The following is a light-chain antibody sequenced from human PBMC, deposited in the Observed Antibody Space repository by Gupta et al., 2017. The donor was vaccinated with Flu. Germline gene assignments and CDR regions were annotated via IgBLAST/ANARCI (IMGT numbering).Light chain of an antibody. CDR3: QNYDSVPLA. J-gene: IGKJ1*01. CDR1: RDIANH. V-gene: IGKV1-27*01. CDR2: SAS. Sequence: GDVVTSTCRASRDIANHLAWYQQQPGKVPNLLIYSASSFQSGVPSRFSGSGSETDFTLSISSLQPEYVATYYCQNYDSVPLAFGQGTKVEI.